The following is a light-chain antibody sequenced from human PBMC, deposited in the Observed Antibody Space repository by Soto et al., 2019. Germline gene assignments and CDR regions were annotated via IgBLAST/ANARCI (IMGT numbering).Light chain of an antibody. J-gene: IGKJ1*01. V-gene: IGKV3-15*01. CDR2: GAS. CDR1: QSVSSN. CDR3: QQYNDWRT. Sequence: ETVMTQSPATLSVSPGERATLSCRASQSVSSNLAWYQQKPGQAPRLLIYGASSRATGIPVRFSGSGSGTEFTLTISSLQSEDFAVYYCQQYNDWRTFGQGTKVEIK.